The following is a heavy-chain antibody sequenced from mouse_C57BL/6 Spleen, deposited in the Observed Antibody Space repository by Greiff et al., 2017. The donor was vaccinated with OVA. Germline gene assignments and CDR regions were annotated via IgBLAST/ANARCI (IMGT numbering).Heavy chain of an antibody. V-gene: IGHV1-64*01. D-gene: IGHD1-1*01. CDR1: GYTFTSYW. CDR2: IHPTSGRT. CDR3: ARSIYYYGLDY. J-gene: IGHJ4*01. Sequence: QVQLQQPGAELVKPGASVKLSCKASGYTFTSYWMHWVKQRPGPGLEWIGMIHPTSGRTNYNEKFKSKATLTVDKSSSTAYMQLSSLTSEDSAVYYCARSIYYYGLDYWGQGTSVTVSS.